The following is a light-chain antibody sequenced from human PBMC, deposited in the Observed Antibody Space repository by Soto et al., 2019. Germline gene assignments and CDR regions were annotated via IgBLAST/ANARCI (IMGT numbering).Light chain of an antibody. CDR3: QQYGISPPIT. Sequence: EIVLTQSPGTLSLSPGERATLSCRASQSVSSIYLAWYQQKPGQAPTLLIYGASSRATGIPDRFSGSGSGTAFTRTISRLEPEDFAVDYCQQYGISPPITFGQGTRLEIK. V-gene: IGKV3-20*01. CDR1: QSVSSIY. J-gene: IGKJ5*01. CDR2: GAS.